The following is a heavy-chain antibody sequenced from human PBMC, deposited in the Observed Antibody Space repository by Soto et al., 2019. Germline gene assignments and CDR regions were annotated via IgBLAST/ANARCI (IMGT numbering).Heavy chain of an antibody. D-gene: IGHD2-15*01. CDR1: SGSISSYY. J-gene: IGHJ4*02. V-gene: IGHV4-59*01. Sequence: SETLSLTCTVSSGSISSYYWSWIRQPPGKGLEWIGYIYYSGSTNYNPSLKSRVTISVDTSKNQFSLKLSSVTAADTAVYYCARGHGGNGDYWGQGTLVTGS. CDR3: ARGHGGNGDY. CDR2: IYYSGST.